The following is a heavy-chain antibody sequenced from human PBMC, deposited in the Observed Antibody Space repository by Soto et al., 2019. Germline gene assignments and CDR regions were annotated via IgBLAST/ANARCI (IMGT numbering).Heavy chain of an antibody. CDR3: AKLGSGYYTGLYFEY. CDR1: GFTFGDYW. J-gene: IGHJ4*02. CDR2: MKKDGSEK. V-gene: IGHV3-7*03. D-gene: IGHD3-3*01. Sequence: EVLVVESGGALVQRGGSLRLSCAASGFTFGDYWMSWVRQAPGKGLEWVAHMKKDGSEKYYVDSVKGRFTVSRDNTKNSLYLQMNSLRAEDTAVYYCAKLGSGYYTGLYFEYWGQGTLVTVSS.